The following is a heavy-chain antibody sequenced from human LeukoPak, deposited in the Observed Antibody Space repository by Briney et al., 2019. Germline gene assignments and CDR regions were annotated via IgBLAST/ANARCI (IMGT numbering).Heavy chain of an antibody. CDR2: IHHSGGT. D-gene: IGHD3-16*01. J-gene: IGHJ5*02. Sequence: PSETLSLTCSVSGASINSYWWSWVRQPPGGGLEWIAYIHHSGGTKYNPSLRNQATISLDTSKNQVSLMLTSVTAADAAVYFCAAHVLFDSNDYSFWFDPWGQGTLVTVSP. CDR1: GASINSYW. CDR3: AAHVLFDSNDYSFWFDP. V-gene: IGHV4-59*08.